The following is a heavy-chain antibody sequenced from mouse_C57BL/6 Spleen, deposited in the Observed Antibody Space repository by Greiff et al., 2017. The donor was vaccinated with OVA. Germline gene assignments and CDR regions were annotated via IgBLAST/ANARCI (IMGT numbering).Heavy chain of an antibody. CDR3: SLTTVVAKHWYFDV. J-gene: IGHJ1*03. V-gene: IGHV14-1*01. CDR1: GFKITDYY. D-gene: IGHD1-1*01. Sequence: VQLKESGAELVRPGASVKLSCTASGFKITDYYMHWVKQRPEQGLEWIGRIDPEDGDTEYAPKFQGKATMTADTSTNTAYLQLSSLTSEDTAVYYCSLTTVVAKHWYFDVWGTGTTVTVSS. CDR2: IDPEDGDT.